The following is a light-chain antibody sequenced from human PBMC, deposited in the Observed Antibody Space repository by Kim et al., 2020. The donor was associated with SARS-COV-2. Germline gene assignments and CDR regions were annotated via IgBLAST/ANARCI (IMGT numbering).Light chain of an antibody. CDR1: SRDIGAYKY. CDR2: EVN. V-gene: IGLV2-8*01. J-gene: IGLJ1*01. Sequence: QSVTISCTGTSRDIGAYKYASWYQQHPGKAPKLMIYEVNRRPSGVPDRFSGSKSGNTASLTVSGLQAEDEADYYCTSYAGSNNLDVFGTGTKVTVL. CDR3: TSYAGSNNLDV.